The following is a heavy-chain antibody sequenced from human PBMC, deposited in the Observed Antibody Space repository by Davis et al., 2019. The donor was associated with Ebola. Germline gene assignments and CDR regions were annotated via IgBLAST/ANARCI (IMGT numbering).Heavy chain of an antibody. CDR1: GGSISSSNW. V-gene: IGHV4-4*02. D-gene: IGHD2-2*01. Sequence: SETLSLTCAVSGGSISSSNWWSWVRQPPGKGLEWIGEIYHSGSTNYNPSLKSRVTISVDTSKNQFSLKLSSVTAADTAVYYCARQGLYCSSTSCRLGCYYYGMDVWGQGTTVTVSS. CDR2: IYHSGST. J-gene: IGHJ6*02. CDR3: ARQGLYCSSTSCRLGCYYYGMDV.